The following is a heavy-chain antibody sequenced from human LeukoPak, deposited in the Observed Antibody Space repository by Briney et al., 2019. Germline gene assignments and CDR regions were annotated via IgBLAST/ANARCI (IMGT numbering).Heavy chain of an antibody. CDR2: ISDSGRTT. V-gene: IGHV3-48*03. J-gene: IGHJ4*02. Sequence: PGGSLRLSCAVSGLTFSNFKMNWVRQAPGKGLEWVSYISDSGRTTFYADSVKGRFTISRDNVKNSLYLQMSSLRVEDTAVYYCASWAGNTQSDSWSGPFDYWGQGTLVTVSS. D-gene: IGHD3-3*01. CDR1: GLTFSNFK. CDR3: ASWAGNTQSDSWSGPFDY.